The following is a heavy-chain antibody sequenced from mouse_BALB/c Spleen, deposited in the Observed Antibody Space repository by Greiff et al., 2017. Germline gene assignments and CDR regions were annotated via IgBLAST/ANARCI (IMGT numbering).Heavy chain of an antibody. CDR2: ISYDGSN. V-gene: IGHV3-6*02. CDR1: GYSITSGYY. Sequence: EVQLQQSGPGLVKPSQSLSLTCSVTGYSITSGYYWNWIRQFPGNKLEWMGYISYDGSNNYNPSLKNRISITRDTSKNQFFLKLNSVTTEDTATYYCARDAMITGFAYWGQGTLVTVSA. CDR3: ARDAMITGFAY. D-gene: IGHD2-4*01. J-gene: IGHJ3*01.